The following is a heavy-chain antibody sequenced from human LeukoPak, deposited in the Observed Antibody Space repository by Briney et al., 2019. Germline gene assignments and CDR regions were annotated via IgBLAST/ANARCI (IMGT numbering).Heavy chain of an antibody. CDR1: GFTFDDYT. CDR2: TSWNSGSV. D-gene: IGHD3-16*02. V-gene: IGHV3-9*01. CDR3: ARSLGELSLAAAY. J-gene: IGHJ4*02. Sequence: GGSLRLSCAASGFTFDDYTMHWVRQAPGKGLEWVSGTSWNSGSVGYADSVKGRFTISRDNAKNSLYLQMSSLRVEDTAVYYCARSLGELSLAAAYWGQGILVTVSS.